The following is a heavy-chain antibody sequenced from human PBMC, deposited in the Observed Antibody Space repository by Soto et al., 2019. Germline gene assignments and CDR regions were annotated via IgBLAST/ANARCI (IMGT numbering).Heavy chain of an antibody. D-gene: IGHD3-3*01. CDR1: GFTFSSYS. CDR3: ASTRIDFYNNHHPPNATDV. Sequence: PGGSLRLSCAASGFTFSSYSMNWFRQAPGKGLEWVSSISSSSSYIYYADSVKGRFTISRDNAKNSLYLQMNSLRAEDTAVYYCASTRIDFYNNHHPPNATDVPGPAPTLTLSS. J-gene: IGHJ6*02. V-gene: IGHV3-21*01. CDR2: ISSSSSYI.